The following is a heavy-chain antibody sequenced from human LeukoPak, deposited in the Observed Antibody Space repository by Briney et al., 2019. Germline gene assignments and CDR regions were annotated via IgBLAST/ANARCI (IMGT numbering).Heavy chain of an antibody. CDR1: GGSMGTYS. V-gene: IGHV4-59*01. CDR2: KAYSGGT. J-gene: IGHJ5*02. D-gene: IGHD3-3*01. Sequence: SETLSLTCTVSGGSMGTYSWCWIRQPPGKGLEWIGFKAYSGGTNYNPSLKSRVTISVDTSKGQISLNLKSVTAADTAVYYCVRDGGERLPDLWGQGTLVTVSS. CDR3: VRDGGERLPDL.